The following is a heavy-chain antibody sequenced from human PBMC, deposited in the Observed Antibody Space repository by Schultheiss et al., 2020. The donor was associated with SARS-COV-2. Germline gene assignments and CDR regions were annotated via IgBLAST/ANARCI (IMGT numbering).Heavy chain of an antibody. D-gene: IGHD6-13*01. CDR3: AREAADAFDI. V-gene: IGHV3-21*01. CDR1: GFTFSSYA. CDR2: ISSSSSYI. Sequence: GGSLRLSCAASGFTFSSYAMSWVRQAPGKGLEWVSSISSSSSYIYYADSVKGRFTISRDNAKNSLYLQMNSLRAEDTAVYYCAREAADAFDIWGQGTMVTVSS. J-gene: IGHJ3*02.